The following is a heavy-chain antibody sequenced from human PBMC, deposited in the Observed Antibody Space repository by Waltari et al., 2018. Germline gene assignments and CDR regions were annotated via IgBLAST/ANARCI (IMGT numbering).Heavy chain of an antibody. D-gene: IGHD3-16*01. J-gene: IGHJ4*02. CDR3: ARVSVPYYPSGSYGDC. CDR1: GYSVTSSYY. CDR2: INHSGNT. V-gene: IGHV4-38-2*01. Sequence: QVQLQGSGPGLVKPSETLSLNCAVSGYSVTSSYYWGWIRQPPGKGLEWIGSINHSGNTYYNPSLESRVTISVDTSKNQFSLKLTSVTAADTAVYYCARVSVPYYPSGSYGDCWGQGTLVTVSS.